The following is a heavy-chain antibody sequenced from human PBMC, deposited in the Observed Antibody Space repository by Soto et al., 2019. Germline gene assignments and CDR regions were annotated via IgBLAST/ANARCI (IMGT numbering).Heavy chain of an antibody. Sequence: PGGSLRLSCAASGFTFSSYEMNWVRQAPGKGLEWVSYISSSGSTIYYADSVKGRFTISRDNAKNSLYLQMNSLRAEDTAVYYCARDLAAGGGGAFDIWGQGTMVTVSS. V-gene: IGHV3-48*03. D-gene: IGHD6-13*01. CDR2: ISSSGSTI. J-gene: IGHJ3*02. CDR3: ARDLAAGGGGAFDI. CDR1: GFTFSSYE.